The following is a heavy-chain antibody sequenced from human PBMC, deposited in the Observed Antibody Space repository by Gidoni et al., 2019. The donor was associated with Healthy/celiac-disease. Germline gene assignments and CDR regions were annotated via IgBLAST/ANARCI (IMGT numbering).Heavy chain of an antibody. CDR3: ARNTIAAAGAIGDAFDI. J-gene: IGHJ3*02. D-gene: IGHD6-13*01. Sequence: QVQLVQSGAEVKKPGSSVKVSFKASGGTFSSYPISWVRQAPGQGLEWMGRIIPFLGIANYVQKFQGRVTITEDKSTSTAYMELSSLRSEDTAVYYCARNTIAAAGAIGDAFDIWGQGTMVTVSS. V-gene: IGHV1-69*02. CDR2: IIPFLGIA. CDR1: GGTFSSYP.